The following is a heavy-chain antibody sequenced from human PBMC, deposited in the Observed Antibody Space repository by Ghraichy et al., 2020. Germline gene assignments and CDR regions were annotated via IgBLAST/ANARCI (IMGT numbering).Heavy chain of an antibody. J-gene: IGHJ4*02. Sequence: LSLTCAASGLRLTDSWMYWVRQVPGKGLVWVSHMSPAANIINYVESVRGRFTISRDTAKNTLFLQKDSLRVDDTAIYYCARGEFGLVDWGRGTLVTVSA. V-gene: IGHV3-74*01. CDR3: ARGEFGLVD. CDR1: GLRLTDSW. D-gene: IGHD3/OR15-3a*01. CDR2: MSPAANII.